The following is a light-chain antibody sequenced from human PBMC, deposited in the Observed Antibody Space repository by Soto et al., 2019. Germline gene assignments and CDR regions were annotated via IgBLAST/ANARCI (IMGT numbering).Light chain of an antibody. Sequence: QPVLTQPSSLSASPGASASLTCTLRSDINVGPYRIYWYQQKPGSRPQHLLTYKSDSDKQQGSGVPSRFSGSKDASANAAIFLISGLQSEDEADYYCMIWHSTAVVFGGGTKVTVL. CDR3: MIWHSTAVV. V-gene: IGLV5-45*03. J-gene: IGLJ2*01. CDR1: SDINVGPYR. CDR2: YKSDSDK.